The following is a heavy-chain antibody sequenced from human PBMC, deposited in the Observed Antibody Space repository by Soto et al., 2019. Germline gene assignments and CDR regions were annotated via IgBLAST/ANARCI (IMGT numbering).Heavy chain of an antibody. V-gene: IGHV4-59*01. CDR1: GGSFSGYY. J-gene: IGHJ3*02. Sequence: PSETLSLTCGVYGGSFSGYYWSWIRQAPGKGLEWVGYVHFSGSTTYNPSLAPRLNISFDMSKSQVYLQLTSVTAADTAVYYCARQGSRAFDIWGQGTMVTVSS. CDR3: ARQGSRAFDI. CDR2: VHFSGST. D-gene: IGHD2-15*01.